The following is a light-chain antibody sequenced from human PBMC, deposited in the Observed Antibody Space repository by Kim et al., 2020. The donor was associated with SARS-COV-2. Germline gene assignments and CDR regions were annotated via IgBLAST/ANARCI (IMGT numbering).Light chain of an antibody. CDR2: AVD. CDR1: RSDVGTYYL. J-gene: IGLJ1*01. V-gene: IGLV2-23*02. Sequence: QSALTQPASVSASPGQSITISCTGTRSDVGTYYLVSWYQQHPGKAPKLMIHAVDERPSGVSSRFSGSKSDNTASLTISGLQAEDEADYYCCSYAEVSSYLFGTRTKVTVL. CDR3: CSYAEVSSYL.